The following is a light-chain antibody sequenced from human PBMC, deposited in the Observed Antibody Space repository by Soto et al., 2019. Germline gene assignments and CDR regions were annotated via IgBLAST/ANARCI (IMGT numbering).Light chain of an antibody. CDR3: QHYIGYSGM. CDR1: QSLNSW. CDR2: KAS. V-gene: IGKV1-5*03. Sequence: DIQMTQSPSTLSASVGDRVTITCRASQSLNSWLAWYQHKPGKAPKLLIHKASILASGVPSRFSGSDSGAAFTLTISSLQPDDFATYYCQHYIGYSGMFGQGTKVDIK. J-gene: IGKJ1*01.